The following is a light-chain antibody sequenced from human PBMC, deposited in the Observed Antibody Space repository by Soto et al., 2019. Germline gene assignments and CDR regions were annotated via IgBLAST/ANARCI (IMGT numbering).Light chain of an antibody. J-gene: IGKJ2*01. V-gene: IGKV3-11*01. CDR1: QSFSSY. CDR2: EAS. Sequence: EIVLTQSPATMSLSPGERATLSCRASQSFSSYLALYQQKPGQAPRLLIYEASNRATGIPDRFSGRGSGTDFTLTNNSLQPEDLAGYYCQQLKNWPPNYTFGQGTKLEIK. CDR3: QQLKNWPPNYT.